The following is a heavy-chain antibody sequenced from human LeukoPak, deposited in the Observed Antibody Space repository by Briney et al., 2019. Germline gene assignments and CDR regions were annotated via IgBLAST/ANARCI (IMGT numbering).Heavy chain of an antibody. CDR2: INSEGSST. J-gene: IGHJ4*02. D-gene: IGHD3-22*01. V-gene: IGHV3-74*01. CDR1: GFTLSRYG. Sequence: GGSLRLSCAASGFTLSRYGMNWVRQAPGKGLVWVSRINSEGSSTTYADSVKGRFTISRDNAKNTLILQMNSLRAEDTAVYYYARDYYSRFEYWGQGTLVTVSS. CDR3: ARDYYSRFEY.